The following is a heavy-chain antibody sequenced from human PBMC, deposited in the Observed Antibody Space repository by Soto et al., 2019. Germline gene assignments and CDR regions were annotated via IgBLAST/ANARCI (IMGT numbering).Heavy chain of an antibody. CDR2: ISSDGIST. Sequence: EVQLVESGGGLVQPGGSLRLSCAASGFTFSGSWMHWVRQAPGKGLVWVSRISSDGISTTYADSVKGRFTISRDNAKNMLYLQMNSLRAEDTAVYYCATAGTGTFTYWGQGTLTTVSS. J-gene: IGHJ4*02. CDR1: GFTFSGSW. V-gene: IGHV3-74*03. D-gene: IGHD1-1*01. CDR3: ATAGTGTFTY.